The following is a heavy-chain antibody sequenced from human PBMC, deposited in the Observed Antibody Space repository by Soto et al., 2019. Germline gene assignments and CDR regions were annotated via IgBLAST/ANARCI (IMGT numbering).Heavy chain of an antibody. CDR2: IYSGGST. V-gene: IGHV3-53*04. CDR3: ARDKGGYSSSWRAFDI. CDR1: GFTVSSNY. D-gene: IGHD6-13*01. Sequence: GGSLRLSCAASGFTVSSNYMSWVRQAPGKGLEWVSVIYSGGSTYYADSVKGRFTISRHNSKNTLYLQMNSLRAEDTAVYYCARDKGGYSSSWRAFDIWGQGTMVTVSS. J-gene: IGHJ3*02.